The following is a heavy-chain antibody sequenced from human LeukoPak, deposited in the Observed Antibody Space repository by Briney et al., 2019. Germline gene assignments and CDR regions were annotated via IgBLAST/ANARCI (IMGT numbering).Heavy chain of an antibody. V-gene: IGHV3-23*01. CDR1: GFTFSNAW. CDR2: ISGSGGST. D-gene: IGHD2-2*03. Sequence: PGGSLRLSCAASGFTFSNAWMSWVRQAPGKGLEWVSAISGSGGSTYYADSVKGRFTISRDNSKNTLYLQMNSLRAEDTAVYYCARPHLRSWIFSSYVSGYYGMDVWGQGTTVTVPS. CDR3: ARPHLRSWIFSSYVSGYYGMDV. J-gene: IGHJ6*02.